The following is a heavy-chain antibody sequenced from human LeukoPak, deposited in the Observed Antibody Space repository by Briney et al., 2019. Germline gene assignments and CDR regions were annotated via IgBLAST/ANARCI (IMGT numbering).Heavy chain of an antibody. V-gene: IGHV3-23*01. CDR1: GFTFSSYA. Sequence: GGSLRLSCAASGFTFSSYAMSWVRQAPGKGLEWVSAISGSGGSTYYADSVKGRFTISRDNSKNTLYLQMNSLRAEDTAVYYCARLSYDFWSGYPYFDYWGQGTLVTVSS. D-gene: IGHD3-3*01. J-gene: IGHJ4*02. CDR3: ARLSYDFWSGYPYFDY. CDR2: ISGSGGST.